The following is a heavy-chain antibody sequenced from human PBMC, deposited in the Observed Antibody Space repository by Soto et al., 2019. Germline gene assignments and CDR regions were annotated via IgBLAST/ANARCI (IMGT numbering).Heavy chain of an antibody. CDR1: GFTFSDYA. D-gene: IGHD2-2*01. CDR2: ISGTGVPT. V-gene: IGHV3-23*01. Sequence: GGSLRLSCAASGFTFSDYAMCWVRQAPGPGLEWLSLISGTGVPTLYAGSVKGRFSVSGDNSKNTLFLEMKDLRGDDTAKYYCAKAFGSSSSCFFLWCGPWCPGTPVSVSS. J-gene: IGHJ5*02. CDR3: AKAFGSSSSCFFLWCGP.